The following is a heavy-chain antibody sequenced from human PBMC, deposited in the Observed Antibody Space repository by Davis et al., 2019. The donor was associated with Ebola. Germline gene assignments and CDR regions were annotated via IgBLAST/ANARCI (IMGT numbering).Heavy chain of an antibody. CDR1: GYTFTSYT. D-gene: IGHD3-22*01. CDR2: ISAYNGNT. J-gene: IGHJ6*02. V-gene: IGHV1-18*01. Sequence: ASVKVSCKASGYTFTSYTMHWVRQAPGQRLEWMGWISAYNGNTNYAQKLQGRVTMTTDTSTSTAYMELRSLRSDDTAVYYCARGHRRITMIVVGPQYYGMDVWGQGTTVTVSS. CDR3: ARGHRRITMIVVGPQYYGMDV.